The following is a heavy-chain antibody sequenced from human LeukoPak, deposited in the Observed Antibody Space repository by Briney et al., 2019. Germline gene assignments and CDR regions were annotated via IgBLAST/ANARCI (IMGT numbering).Heavy chain of an antibody. D-gene: IGHD3-22*01. J-gene: IGHJ4*02. V-gene: IGHV3-33*01. CDR3: ARDSDYYDSSGYYDY. CDR1: GFTFSSYG. Sequence: PGGSLRLSCAASGFTFSSYGMHWVRQAPGKGLEWVAVIWYDGSNKYYADSVKGRFTISRDNSKNTLYLQMNSLRAEDTAVYYCARDSDYYDSSGYYDYWGQGTLVTVSS. CDR2: IWYDGSNK.